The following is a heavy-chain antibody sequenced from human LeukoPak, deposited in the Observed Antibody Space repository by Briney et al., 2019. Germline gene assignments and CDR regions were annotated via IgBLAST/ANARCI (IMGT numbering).Heavy chain of an antibody. CDR1: GGSFSGYC. D-gene: IGHD3-10*01. V-gene: IGHV4-34*01. CDR3: ARGNRPRITRGGGFDY. Sequence: SETLSLTCAVYGGSFSGYCWSWIRQPPGKGLEWIGEINHSGSTNYNPSLKSRVTISVDTSKNQFSLKLSSVTAADTAVYYWARGNRPRITRGGGFDYWGQGPLVTVSS. J-gene: IGHJ4*02. CDR2: INHSGST.